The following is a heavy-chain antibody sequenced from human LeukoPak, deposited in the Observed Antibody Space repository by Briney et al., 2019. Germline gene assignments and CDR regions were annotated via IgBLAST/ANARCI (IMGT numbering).Heavy chain of an antibody. CDR2: IYYSGST. V-gene: IGHV4-59*01. CDR3: AREGPYGMDV. J-gene: IGHJ6*02. CDR1: GGSISSYY. Sequence: SETLSLTCTVSGGSISSYYWSWIRQPPGKGLEWIGYIYYSGSTNYSPSLTSRVTISVDTSKNQFSLKLSSVTAADTAVYYCAREGPYGMDVWGQGTTVTVSS.